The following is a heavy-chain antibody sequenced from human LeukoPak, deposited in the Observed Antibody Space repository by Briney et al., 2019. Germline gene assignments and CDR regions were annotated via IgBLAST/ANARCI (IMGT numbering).Heavy chain of an antibody. CDR1: GFTFSNYW. CDR3: AKQGRDWLRDYYYYMDV. Sequence: GGSLRLSCAAAGFTFSNYWMHWVRQAPGKGLVWVAAIKTDGSDMQYADSVKGRFTISRDNSKNTLYLRMNSLRAEDTAVYYCAKQGRDWLRDYYYYMDVWGKGTTVTISS. D-gene: IGHD3-9*01. CDR2: IKTDGSDM. V-gene: IGHV3-74*03. J-gene: IGHJ6*03.